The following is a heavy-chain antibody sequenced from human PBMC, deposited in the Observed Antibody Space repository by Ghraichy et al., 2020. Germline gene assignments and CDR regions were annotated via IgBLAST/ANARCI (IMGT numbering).Heavy chain of an antibody. J-gene: IGHJ3*02. CDR3: AKDGEADYGDYSSDAFDI. V-gene: IGHV3-23*01. CDR1: GFTFSSYA. D-gene: IGHD4-17*01. Sequence: GESLNISCAASGFTFSSYAMSWVRQAPGKGLEWVSAISGSGGSTYYADSVKGRFTISRDNSKNTLYLQMNSLRAEDTAVYYCAKDGEADYGDYSSDAFDIWGQGTMVTVSS. CDR2: ISGSGGST.